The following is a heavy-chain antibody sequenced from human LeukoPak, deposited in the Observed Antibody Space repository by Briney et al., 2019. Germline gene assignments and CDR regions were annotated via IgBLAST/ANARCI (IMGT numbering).Heavy chain of an antibody. CDR3: ARANNIHYYDSSGYYALWYYYYYMDV. V-gene: IGHV4-34*01. Sequence: TSETLSLTCTVSGGSISSYYWSWIRQPPGKGLEWIGEINHSGSTNYNPSLKSRVTISVDTSKNQFSLKLSSVTAADTAVYYCARANNIHYYDSSGYYALWYYYYYMDVWGKGTTVTVSS. CDR1: GGSISSYY. J-gene: IGHJ6*03. CDR2: INHSGST. D-gene: IGHD3-22*01.